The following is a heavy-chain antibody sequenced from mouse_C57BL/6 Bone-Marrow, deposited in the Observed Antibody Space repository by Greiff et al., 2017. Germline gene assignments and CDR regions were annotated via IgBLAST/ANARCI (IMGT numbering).Heavy chain of an antibody. J-gene: IGHJ1*03. CDR1: GFSFTSYG. CDR2: IWSGGGT. V-gene: IGHV2-5*01. CDR3: AFSSYGYFDV. Sequence: QVQLQQSGPGLVQPSQSLSITCTVSGFSFTSYGVHWVRQSPGKGLEWLGVIWSGGGTAYNAAFMSRLSITKDNSKCHVFYKMNSLLADDTAIYYCAFSSYGYFDVWGTGTTVTVSS. D-gene: IGHD1-1*01.